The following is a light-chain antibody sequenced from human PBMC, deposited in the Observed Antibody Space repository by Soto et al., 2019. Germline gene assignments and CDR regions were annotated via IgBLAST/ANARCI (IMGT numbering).Light chain of an antibody. CDR1: QSVSSN. CDR2: GAS. V-gene: IGKV3-15*01. CDR3: QHYNKWPRT. Sequence: EIVMTQSPATLSVSPGERATLSCRARQSVSSNLAWYQQKPGQAPRLLIYGASTRATGIPARFSGSRSGTEFTLTISSLQSEDFAVYYCQHYNKWPRTFGQGTKVEIK. J-gene: IGKJ1*01.